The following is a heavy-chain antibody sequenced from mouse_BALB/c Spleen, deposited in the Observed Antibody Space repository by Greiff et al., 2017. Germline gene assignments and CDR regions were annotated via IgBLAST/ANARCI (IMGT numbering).Heavy chain of an antibody. Sequence: EVHLVESGGGLVKPGGSLKLSCAASGFTFSSYAMSWVRQTPEKRLEWVATISSGGSYTYYPDSVKGRFTISRDNAKNTLYLQMSSLRSEDTAMYYCARRAYGNYFDYWGQGTTLTVSS. V-gene: IGHV5-9-3*01. CDR3: ARRAYGNYFDY. CDR2: ISSGGSYT. J-gene: IGHJ2*01. D-gene: IGHD2-1*01. CDR1: GFTFSSYA.